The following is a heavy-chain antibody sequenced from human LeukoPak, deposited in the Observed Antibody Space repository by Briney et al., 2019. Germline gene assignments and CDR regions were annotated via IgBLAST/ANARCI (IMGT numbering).Heavy chain of an antibody. D-gene: IGHD3-22*01. Sequence: SGGSLRLSCAASGFTFSSYGMHWVRQAPGKGLEWVSAISGSGGSTYYADSVKGRFTISRDNSKNTLYLQMNSLRAEDTAVYYCAKDGSSGYYYSDYWGQGTLVTVSS. CDR3: AKDGSSGYYYSDY. J-gene: IGHJ4*02. CDR2: ISGSGGST. CDR1: GFTFSSYG. V-gene: IGHV3-23*01.